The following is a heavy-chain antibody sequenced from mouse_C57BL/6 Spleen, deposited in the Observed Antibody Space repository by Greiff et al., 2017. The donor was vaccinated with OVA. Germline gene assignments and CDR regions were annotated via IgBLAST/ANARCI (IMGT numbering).Heavy chain of an antibody. CDR3: ARGDYYGSSPQFAY. V-gene: IGHV1-42*01. CDR2: INPSTGGT. Sequence: VQLQQSGPELVKPGASVKISCKASGYSFTGYYMNWVKQSPEKSLEWIGEINPSTGGTTYNQKFKAKATLTVDKSSSTAYMQLKSLTSEDSAVYYCARGDYYGSSPQFAYWGQGTLVTVSA. J-gene: IGHJ3*01. CDR1: GYSFTGYY. D-gene: IGHD1-1*01.